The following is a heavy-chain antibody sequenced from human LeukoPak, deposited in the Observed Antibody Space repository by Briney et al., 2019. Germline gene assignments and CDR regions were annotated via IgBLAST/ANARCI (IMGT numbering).Heavy chain of an antibody. CDR1: GFTFSIYW. Sequence: GGSLRLSCAASGFTFSIYWMSCGRQAPGKGLEWVANIQQDGTEKYSVDSTNGRFTISRDNARNSLYLGMSSLRAEDTAVYYCARAGQWVDPAHYWGQGTLVTVSS. CDR3: ARAGQWVDPAHY. J-gene: IGHJ4*02. D-gene: IGHD6-19*01. V-gene: IGHV3-7*01. CDR2: IQQDGTEK.